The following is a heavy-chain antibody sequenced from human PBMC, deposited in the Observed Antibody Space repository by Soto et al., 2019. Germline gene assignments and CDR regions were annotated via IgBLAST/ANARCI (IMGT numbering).Heavy chain of an antibody. D-gene: IGHD6-19*01. CDR1: GFTFRNHA. CDR2: IWYDGTSK. Sequence: QVQLVESGGGVVQPGRSLRLSCAASGFTFRNHAMHWVRQAPGKGLEWVGLIWYDGTSKYYADSVKGRFTISRDNSKNTLYLEMNSLRVEDTAIYYCARDQCVVIIKDHWCQGTLVTVSS. CDR3: ARDQCVVIIKDH. V-gene: IGHV3-33*08. J-gene: IGHJ4*02.